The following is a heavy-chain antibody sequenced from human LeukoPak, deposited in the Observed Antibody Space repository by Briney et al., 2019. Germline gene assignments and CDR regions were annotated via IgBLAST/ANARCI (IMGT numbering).Heavy chain of an antibody. J-gene: IGHJ5*02. D-gene: IGHD6-13*01. V-gene: IGHV4-38-2*02. CDR1: NYSIRSGFL. CDR2: FYHSGST. Sequence: SETLSLTCTVSNYSIRSGFLWGWIRQPPGKGLEWIGSFYHSGSTYYNPSLKSRVTISVDTSKNQFSLKLSSVTAADTAVYYCARYSSSWYGVINWFDPWGQGTLVTVSS. CDR3: ARYSSSWYGVINWFDP.